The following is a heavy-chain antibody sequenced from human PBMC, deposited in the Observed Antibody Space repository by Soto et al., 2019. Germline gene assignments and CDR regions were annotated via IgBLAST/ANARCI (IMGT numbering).Heavy chain of an antibody. D-gene: IGHD3-9*01. CDR2: IYYSGST. Sequence: SETLSLTCAVYGGSFSGYYWSWIRQPPGKGLEWIGYIYYSGSTNYNPSLKSRVTISVDTSKNQFSLKLSSVTAADTAVYYCARQNHDILTGYFNWFDPWGQGTLVTVSS. CDR1: GGSFSGYY. J-gene: IGHJ5*02. CDR3: ARQNHDILTGYFNWFDP. V-gene: IGHV4-59*08.